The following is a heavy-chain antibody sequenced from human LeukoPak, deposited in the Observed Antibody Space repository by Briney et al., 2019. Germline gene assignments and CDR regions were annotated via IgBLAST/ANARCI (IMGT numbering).Heavy chain of an antibody. V-gene: IGHV1-2*02. J-gene: IGHJ4*02. Sequence: ASVKVSCKASGYTFTGYYVHWVRQAPGQGLEWMGWINPNSGGTNYAQKFQGRVTMTRDTSISTAYMELSRLRSDDTAVYYCARLDWIMSGWDPFDYWGQGTLVTVSS. CDR2: INPNSGGT. D-gene: IGHD6-19*01. CDR1: GYTFTGYY. CDR3: ARLDWIMSGWDPFDY.